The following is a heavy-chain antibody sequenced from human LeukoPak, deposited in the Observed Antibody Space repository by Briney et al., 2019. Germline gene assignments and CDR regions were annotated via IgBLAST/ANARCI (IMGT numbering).Heavy chain of an antibody. Sequence: ASVKVSCKVSGCTLTELSMHWVRQAPGKGLEWMGGFDPEDGETIYAQKFQGRVTMTEDTSTDTAYMELSSLRSEDTAVYYCAIQIVGPSGSYVIDYWGQGTLVTVSS. D-gene: IGHD1-26*01. CDR3: AIQIVGPSGSYVIDY. CDR1: GCTLTELS. V-gene: IGHV1-24*01. CDR2: FDPEDGET. J-gene: IGHJ4*02.